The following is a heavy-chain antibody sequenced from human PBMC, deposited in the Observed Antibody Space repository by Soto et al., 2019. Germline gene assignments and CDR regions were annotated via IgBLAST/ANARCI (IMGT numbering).Heavy chain of an antibody. Sequence: SQTLSITCAISGDSVSRNSAAWHWIRPSPARGLEWLGRTYYTSEWYNDYPVCVKSRISINPVTSKIQFSLQLNSVTPEDTAVYYCARAPGGIDAFDIWGQGTMV. J-gene: IGHJ3*02. V-gene: IGHV6-1*01. CDR3: ARAPGGIDAFDI. CDR1: GDSVSRNSAA. CDR2: TYYTSEWYN. D-gene: IGHD3-16*01.